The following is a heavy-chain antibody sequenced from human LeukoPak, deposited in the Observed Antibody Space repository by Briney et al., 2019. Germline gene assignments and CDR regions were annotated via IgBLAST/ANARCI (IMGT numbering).Heavy chain of an antibody. CDR1: GGTFSSYA. CDR2: IIPIFGTA. D-gene: IGHD3-9*01. V-gene: IGHV1-69*05. CDR3: ARGSDVLRYFDWLYYFDY. Sequence: ASVKVSCKASGGTFSSYAISWVRQAPGQGLEWMGGIIPIFGTANYAQKFQGRVTMTRDTSTSTVYMELSSLRSEDTAVYYCARGSDVLRYFDWLYYFDYWGQGTLVTVSS. J-gene: IGHJ4*02.